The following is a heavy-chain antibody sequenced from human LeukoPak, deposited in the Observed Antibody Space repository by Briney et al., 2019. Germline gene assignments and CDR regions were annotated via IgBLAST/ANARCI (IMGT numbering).Heavy chain of an antibody. Sequence: ASVKVSCKASGYTFTGYYMHWVRQAPGQGLEWMGWINPDSGGTNYAQKFQGRVTMTRDTSISTAFMELSRLRSDDTAVYYCAREDPHDAFDIGGQGTRVTVSS. CDR1: GYTFTGYY. J-gene: IGHJ3*02. V-gene: IGHV1-2*02. CDR3: AREDPHDAFDI. CDR2: INPDSGGT.